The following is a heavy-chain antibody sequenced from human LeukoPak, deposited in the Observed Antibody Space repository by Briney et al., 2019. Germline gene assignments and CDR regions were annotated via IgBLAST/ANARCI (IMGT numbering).Heavy chain of an antibody. J-gene: IGHJ6*02. CDR3: AREGGYEDYYYYYGMDV. CDR2: INSDGSST. D-gene: IGHD5-12*01. Sequence: GGSLRLSCAASGFTFSSYLMHWVRQAPGKGLVWVSRINSDGSSTSYADSVKGRFTISRDNAKNTLYLQMNSLRAEDTAVYYCAREGGYEDYYYYYGMDVWGQGTTVTVSS. V-gene: IGHV3-74*01. CDR1: GFTFSSYL.